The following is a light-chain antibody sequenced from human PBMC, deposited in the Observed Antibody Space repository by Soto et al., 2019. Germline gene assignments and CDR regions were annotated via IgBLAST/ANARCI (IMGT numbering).Light chain of an antibody. CDR1: SSDVGGYHY. CDR3: CSYAGSYTLV. V-gene: IGLV2-11*01. CDR2: DVN. Sequence: QSALTQPRSVSGSPGQSVTLSCTGTSSDVGGYHYVSWYQHHPGKAPKIIIFDVNQRPSGVPDRFSGSKSGNTASLTISGLQTEDEADYYCCSYAGSYTLVFGGGTKRTVL. J-gene: IGLJ2*01.